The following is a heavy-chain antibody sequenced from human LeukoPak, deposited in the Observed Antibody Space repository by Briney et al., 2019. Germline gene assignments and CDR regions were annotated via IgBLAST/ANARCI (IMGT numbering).Heavy chain of an antibody. CDR1: GGCVSSGSYY. CDR3: ARGSSGYSLVGGY. Sequence: SETLSLTCTVSGGCVSSGSYYWSWIRQPPGKGLEWIGEINHSGSTNYNPSLKSRVTISVDTSKNQFSLKLSPVTAADTAVYYCARGSSGYSLVGGYWGQGTLVTVSS. D-gene: IGHD3-22*01. CDR2: INHSGST. J-gene: IGHJ4*02. V-gene: IGHV4-39*07.